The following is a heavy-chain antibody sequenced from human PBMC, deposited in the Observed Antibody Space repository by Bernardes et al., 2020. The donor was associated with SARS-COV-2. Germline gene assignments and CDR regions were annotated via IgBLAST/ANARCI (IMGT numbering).Heavy chain of an antibody. CDR3: AREVASTGVWFDY. CDR1: GFTFSTYA. J-gene: IGHJ4*02. D-gene: IGHD3-16*01. Sequence: GGSLRLSCAASGFTFSTYALHWVRQAPGKGLEWLAVMSYDGSNKFYTDSVKGRFTISRDNSKNTLYLQMNSLRADDTAVYYCAREVASTGVWFDYWGQGTLVTVSS. V-gene: IGHV3-30-3*01. CDR2: MSYDGSNK.